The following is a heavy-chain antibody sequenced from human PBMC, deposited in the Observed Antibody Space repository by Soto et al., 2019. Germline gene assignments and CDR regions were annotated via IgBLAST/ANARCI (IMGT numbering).Heavy chain of an antibody. V-gene: IGHV4-31*03. CDR3: ASLKRGYSYGYFDN. CDR1: GGSLSSGGYY. Sequence: SETLSLTCTVSGGSLSSGGYYWSWIRQHPGKGLEWIGYIYYSGSTYYNPSLKSRVTISVDTSKNQFSLKLSSVTAADTAVYYCASLKRGYSYGYFDNWGQGTLVTVSS. J-gene: IGHJ4*01. D-gene: IGHD5-18*01. CDR2: IYYSGST.